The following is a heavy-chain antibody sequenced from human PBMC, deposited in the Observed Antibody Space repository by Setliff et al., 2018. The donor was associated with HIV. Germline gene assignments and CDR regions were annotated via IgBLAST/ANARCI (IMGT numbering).Heavy chain of an antibody. V-gene: IGHV3-74*01. D-gene: IGHD3-3*01. CDR1: GFSFSSSA. CDR2: INSDGSST. J-gene: IGHJ3*02. Sequence: PGGSLRLSCAASGFSFSSSAMHWVRQAPGKGLVWVSRINSDGSSTSYADSVKGRFTISRDNAKNTLYLQMNSLRAEDTAVYSCARPYYDFWSGWDDAFDIWGQGTMVTVSS. CDR3: ARPYYDFWSGWDDAFDI.